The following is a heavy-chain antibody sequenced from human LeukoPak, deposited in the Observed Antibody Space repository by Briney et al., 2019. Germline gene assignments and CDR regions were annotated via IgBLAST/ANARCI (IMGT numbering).Heavy chain of an antibody. Sequence: PGGSLRLSCAASGFTVSSNYMSWVRQAPGKGLEWVSVIYSGGSTYYADSVKGRFTISRDNSKNTLYLQMNSLRAEDTAVYYCARVIVGALALPDAFDIWGQGTMVTVSS. J-gene: IGHJ3*02. V-gene: IGHV3-53*01. D-gene: IGHD1-26*01. CDR1: GFTVSSNY. CDR3: ARVIVGALALPDAFDI. CDR2: IYSGGST.